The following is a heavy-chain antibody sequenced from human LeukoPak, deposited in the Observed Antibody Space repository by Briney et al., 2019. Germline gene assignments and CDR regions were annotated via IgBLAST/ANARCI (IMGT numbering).Heavy chain of an antibody. D-gene: IGHD6-13*01. V-gene: IGHV3-30*01. CDR3: AREVAAHTFDP. Sequence: GGSLRLSCAASGFTFSSYAMHWVRQAPGKGLEWVAVISYHGSNKYYADSVKGRFTISRDNSKNTLYLQMNSLRAEDTAVYYCAREVAAHTFDPWGQGTLVTVSS. CDR2: ISYHGSNK. J-gene: IGHJ5*02. CDR1: GFTFSSYA.